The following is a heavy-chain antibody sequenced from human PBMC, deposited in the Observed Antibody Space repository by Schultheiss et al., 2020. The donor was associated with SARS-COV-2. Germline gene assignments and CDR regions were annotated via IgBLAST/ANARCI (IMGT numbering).Heavy chain of an antibody. CDR2: INHSGST. J-gene: IGHJ3*02. CDR3: ATVEGTTVVTPGDAFDI. D-gene: IGHD4-23*01. Sequence: GSLRLSCAVYGGSFSGYYWSWIRQPPGKGLEWIGEINHSGSTNYNPSLKSRVTISVDTSKNQFSLKLSSVTAADTAVYYCATVEGTTVVTPGDAFDIWGQGTMVTVSS. V-gene: IGHV4-34*01. CDR1: GGSFSGYY.